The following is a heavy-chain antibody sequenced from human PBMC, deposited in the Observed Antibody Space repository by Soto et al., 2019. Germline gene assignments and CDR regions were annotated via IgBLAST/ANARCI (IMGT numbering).Heavy chain of an antibody. Sequence: GGSLRLSCAASGFTFSDHYMDWVRQAPGKGLEWVGRTRNKANSYTTEYAASVKGRFTISRDDSKNSLYLQMNSLKTEDTAVYYCARVAYDFWSGYYTAGGYYYYMDVWGKGTTVTVSS. D-gene: IGHD3-3*01. CDR1: GFTFSDHY. CDR3: ARVAYDFWSGYYTAGGYYYYMDV. V-gene: IGHV3-72*01. J-gene: IGHJ6*03. CDR2: TRNKANSYTT.